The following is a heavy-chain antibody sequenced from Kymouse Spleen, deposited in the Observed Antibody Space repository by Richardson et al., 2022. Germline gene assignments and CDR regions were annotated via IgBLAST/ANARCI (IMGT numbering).Heavy chain of an antibody. Sequence: EVQLVESGGGLVQPGGSLKLSCAASGFTFSGSAMHWVRQASGKGLEWVGRIRSKANSYATAYAASVKGRFTISRDDSKNTAYLQMNSLKTEDTAVYYCTSPHYDILTGYYQDVWGQGTTVTVSS. CDR2: IRSKANSYAT. CDR3: TSPHYDILTGYYQDV. D-gene: IGHD3-9*01. CDR1: GFTFSGSA. V-gene: IGHV3-73*02. J-gene: IGHJ6*02.